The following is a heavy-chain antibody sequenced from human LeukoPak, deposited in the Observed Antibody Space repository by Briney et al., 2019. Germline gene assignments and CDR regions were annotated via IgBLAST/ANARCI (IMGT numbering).Heavy chain of an antibody. CDR2: ISSSSSYI. J-gene: IGHJ4*02. D-gene: IGHD3-9*01. CDR1: GFTFSSYS. Sequence: GGSLRLSCAASGFTFSSYSMNWVRQAPGKGLEWVSSISSSSSYIYYADSVKGRFTISRDNAKNSLYLQMNSLRAEDTAVYYCARDDDILTGYPSDYWGQGTLVTVSS. V-gene: IGHV3-21*01. CDR3: ARDDDILTGYPSDY.